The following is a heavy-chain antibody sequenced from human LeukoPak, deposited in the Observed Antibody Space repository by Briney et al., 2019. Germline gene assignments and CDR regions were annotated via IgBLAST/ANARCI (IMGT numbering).Heavy chain of an antibody. CDR2: INPHSGDT. V-gene: IGHV1-2*02. J-gene: IGHJ4*02. CDR1: GYTFTGYY. Sequence: GASVKVSCKASGYTFTGYYMHWVRRAPGQAFEWMGWINPHSGDTKFAQKFHGRVTMTRDTSISTAYMELSSLKSDDTATYYCARSGGHSFGLMDSWGQGTLVTVSS. CDR3: ARSGGHSFGLMDS. D-gene: IGHD5-18*01.